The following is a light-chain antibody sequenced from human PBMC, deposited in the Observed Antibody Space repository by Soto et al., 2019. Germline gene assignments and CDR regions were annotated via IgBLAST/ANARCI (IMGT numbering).Light chain of an antibody. J-gene: IGKJ1*01. CDR2: GAS. V-gene: IGKV3-20*01. Sequence: EVVWPQSPCTLSLSPGERATLSCSSSQSVSSSYLAWYQQKPGQAPRLLIYGASSRATGIPDRFSGSGSGTDFTLTISRLEPEDFAVYYCQQYGSSPKTFGQGTKVDIK. CDR1: QSVSSSY. CDR3: QQYGSSPKT.